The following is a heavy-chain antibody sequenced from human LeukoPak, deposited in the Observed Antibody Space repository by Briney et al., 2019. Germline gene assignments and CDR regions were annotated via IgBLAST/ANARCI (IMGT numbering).Heavy chain of an antibody. J-gene: IGHJ4*02. CDR3: ARSAYCGGDCFQPY. Sequence: GASVKVSCKASGYTFTGYYIHWVRQAPGQGLEGMGWINPNSGGTNYAQKFQGRVNMTRDTSISTAYMELNRLKSDDTAVYYCARSAYCGGDCFQPYWGQGTLVTVSS. CDR1: GYTFTGYY. CDR2: INPNSGGT. D-gene: IGHD2-21*02. V-gene: IGHV1-2*02.